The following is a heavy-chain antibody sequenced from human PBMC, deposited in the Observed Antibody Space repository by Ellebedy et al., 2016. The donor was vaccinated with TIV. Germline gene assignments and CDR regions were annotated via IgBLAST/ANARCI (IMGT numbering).Heavy chain of an antibody. CDR3: ATSRARVY. CDR1: GFTFSSYA. J-gene: IGHJ4*02. CDR2: IVGSGA. V-gene: IGHV3-23*01. Sequence: GESLKISCAASGFTFSSYAMTWVRQAPGKGLEWVSGIVGSGAQKYADSVKGRFTISRDNAKNSLYLQMNSLRVDDTAVYYCATSRARVYWGQGTLVTVSS.